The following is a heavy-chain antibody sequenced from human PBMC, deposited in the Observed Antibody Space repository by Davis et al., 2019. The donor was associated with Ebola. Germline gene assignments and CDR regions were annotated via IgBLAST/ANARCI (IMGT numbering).Heavy chain of an antibody. CDR1: GYTFTGYY. CDR3: ARDRGSGKLNCSGGSCYDGNAFDI. J-gene: IGHJ3*02. CDR2: INPNSGGT. V-gene: IGHV1-2*04. Sequence: ASVKVSCKASGYTFTGYYMHWVRQAPGQGLEWMGWINPNSGGTNYAQKFQGWVTMTRDTSISTAYMELSRLRSDDTAVYYCARDRGSGKLNCSGGSCYDGNAFDIWGQGTMVTVSS. D-gene: IGHD2-15*01.